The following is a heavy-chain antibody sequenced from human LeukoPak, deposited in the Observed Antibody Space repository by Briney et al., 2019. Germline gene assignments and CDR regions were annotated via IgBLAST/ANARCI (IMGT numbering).Heavy chain of an antibody. CDR1: GFTFSSYE. Sequence: QPGGSLRLSCAASGFTFSSYEMNWVRQAPGKGLEWVSYISGSGTIHYADSVKGRFTISRDNAKNSLYLQMNSLRAEDTAIYHCARDRGGWYRWSDPWGQGTLVTVSS. J-gene: IGHJ5*02. V-gene: IGHV3-48*03. D-gene: IGHD6-19*01. CDR3: ARDRGGWYRWSDP. CDR2: ISGSGTI.